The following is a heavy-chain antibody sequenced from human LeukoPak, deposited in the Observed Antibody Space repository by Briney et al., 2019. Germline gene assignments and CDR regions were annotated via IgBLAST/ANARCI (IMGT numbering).Heavy chain of an antibody. CDR1: GGTFSSYA. CDR2: IIPMFGTA. D-gene: IGHD6-6*01. J-gene: IGHJ4*02. CDR3: ARVILGQGQFVHFDY. Sequence: SVKVSCKASGGTFSSYAISWVRQAPGQGLEWMGGIIPMFGTANYAQKFQGRVTITTDESTSTAYMELSSLRSEDTAVYSCARVILGQGQFVHFDYWGQGTLVTVSS. V-gene: IGHV1-69*05.